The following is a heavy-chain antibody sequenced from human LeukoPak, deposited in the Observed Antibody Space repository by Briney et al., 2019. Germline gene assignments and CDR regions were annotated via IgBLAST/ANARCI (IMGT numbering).Heavy chain of an antibody. CDR3: ARGTLWFGEFLDY. V-gene: IGHV3-21*01. Sequence: PGGSLRLSCAASGFTFSSYSMNWVRQAPGKGLEWVSSISSSSSYIYYADSVKGRFTISTDNAKNSLYLQMNSLRAEDTAVYYCARGTLWFGEFLDYWGQGTLVTVSS. J-gene: IGHJ4*02. CDR1: GFTFSSYS. D-gene: IGHD3-10*01. CDR2: ISSSSSYI.